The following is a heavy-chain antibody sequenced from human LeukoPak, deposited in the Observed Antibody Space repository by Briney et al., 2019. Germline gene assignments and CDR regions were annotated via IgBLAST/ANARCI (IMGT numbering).Heavy chain of an antibody. D-gene: IGHD4-17*01. V-gene: IGHV3-7*01. Sequence: GGSLRLSCAASGFTFSSYWMSWVRQAPGKGLECVAKISEDGGEKHYVDSVKGRFTISRDNSKNTLYLQMNSLRAEDTAVYYCAKDQGATVTTYLDYWGQGTLVTVSS. CDR3: AKDQGATVTTYLDY. J-gene: IGHJ4*02. CDR1: GFTFSSYW. CDR2: ISEDGGEK.